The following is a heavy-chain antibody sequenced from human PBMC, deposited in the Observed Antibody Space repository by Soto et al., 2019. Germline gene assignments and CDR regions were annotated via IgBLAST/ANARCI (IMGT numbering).Heavy chain of an antibody. V-gene: IGHV4-34*01. D-gene: IGHD6-13*01. Sequence: ETLSLTCGIYGGYFSGNYWSWIRQTPGKGLEWLGEINHAGSTDYNPSLKGRITISADTSKNQFSLKLSSMTAADTAVYYCARGDSSTSLNWFDPWGQGTLVTVSS. CDR3: ARGDSSTSLNWFDP. CDR1: GGYFSGNY. J-gene: IGHJ5*02. CDR2: INHAGST.